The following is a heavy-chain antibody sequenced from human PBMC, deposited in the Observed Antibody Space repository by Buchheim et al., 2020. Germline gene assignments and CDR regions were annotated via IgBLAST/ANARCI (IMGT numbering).Heavy chain of an antibody. CDR3: AKDGNNWNVIHPGGDWIDS. J-gene: IGHJ5*01. Sequence: EVQLLESGGALVQPGGSLRLSCAASGFGFSNYVMSWVRQAPGKGLEWVSIISGSGSTTYYADSVQGRFTVSRDNSKNTVYLQMESLTAEDTALYYCAKDGNNWNVIHPGGDWIDSWGQGTL. CDR1: GFGFSNYV. D-gene: IGHD1-1*01. CDR2: ISGSGSTT. V-gene: IGHV3-23*01.